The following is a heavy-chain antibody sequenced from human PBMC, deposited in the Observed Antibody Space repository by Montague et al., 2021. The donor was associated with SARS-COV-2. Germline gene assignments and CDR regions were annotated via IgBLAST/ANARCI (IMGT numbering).Heavy chain of an antibody. V-gene: IGHV4-31*03. D-gene: IGHD3-3*01. J-gene: IGHJ2*01. Sequence: TLSLTCTVSGGSISSGGYYWSWIRQHPGKGLEWIGYIYYSGSTYYSPSLKSRVTISVDTSKNQFSLKLSSVTAADTAVYYCARTSAPSITIFGVSNTYWYFELWGRGTLVTVSS. CDR3: ARTSAPSITIFGVSNTYWYFEL. CDR1: GGSISSGGYY. CDR2: IYYSGST.